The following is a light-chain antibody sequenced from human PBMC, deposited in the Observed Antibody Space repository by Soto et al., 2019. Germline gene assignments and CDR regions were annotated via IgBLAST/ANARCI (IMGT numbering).Light chain of an antibody. CDR3: ISYTSSSTLYV. Sequence: QSVLTQPASVSGSPRQSITISCTGASSDVGGYTYVSWYQQHPGKAPKLMIYEVNNRPSGVSNRFSGSKSGNTASLTISGLQAEDEADYYCISYTSSSTLYVFGTGTKVTVL. V-gene: IGLV2-14*01. J-gene: IGLJ1*01. CDR1: SSDVGGYTY. CDR2: EVN.